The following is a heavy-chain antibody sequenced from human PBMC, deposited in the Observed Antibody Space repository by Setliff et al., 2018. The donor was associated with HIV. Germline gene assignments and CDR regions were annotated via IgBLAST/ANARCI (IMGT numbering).Heavy chain of an antibody. CDR1: EFTFNNFW. Sequence: GESLKISCVASEFTFNNFWMHWVRQVPGKGLLWVSRIDSDGSTTSQADSVRGRFTISRDNAKNTLYLQMNSLRVEDTAVYYCARSPAPGMSVAGTGFFDHWGQGTLVTVSS. J-gene: IGHJ4*02. D-gene: IGHD6-19*01. V-gene: IGHV3-74*01. CDR3: ARSPAPGMSVAGTGFFDH. CDR2: IDSDGSTT.